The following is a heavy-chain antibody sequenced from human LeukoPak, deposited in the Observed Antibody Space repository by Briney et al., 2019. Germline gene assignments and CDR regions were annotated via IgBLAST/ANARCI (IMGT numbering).Heavy chain of an antibody. D-gene: IGHD3-10*01. CDR2: ISSSSSYI. J-gene: IGHJ4*02. V-gene: IGHV3-21*01. CDR3: ARDSSPYYGSGSYNY. Sequence: GGSLRLSCAASGFTFSSYSMNWVRQAPGKGLEWVSSISSSSSYIYYADSVKGRFIISRDNAKNSLYLQMNSLRAEDTAVYYCARDSSPYYGSGSYNYWGQGTLVTVSS. CDR1: GFTFSSYS.